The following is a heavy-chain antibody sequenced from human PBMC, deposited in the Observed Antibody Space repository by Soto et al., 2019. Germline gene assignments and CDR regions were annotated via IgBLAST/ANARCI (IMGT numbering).Heavy chain of an antibody. CDR2: ISSGGSTI. CDR1: GFTFSDYY. J-gene: IGHJ4*02. CDR3: ARDRGSGWYFDY. Sequence: GGTLRLSCAASGFTFSDYYMSWIRQAPGKGLEWVSYISSGGSTIYYADSVKGRFTISRDNAKNSLYLQMNSLRAEDTAVYYCARDRGSGWYFDYWGQGTLVTVSS. D-gene: IGHD6-19*01. V-gene: IGHV3-11*01.